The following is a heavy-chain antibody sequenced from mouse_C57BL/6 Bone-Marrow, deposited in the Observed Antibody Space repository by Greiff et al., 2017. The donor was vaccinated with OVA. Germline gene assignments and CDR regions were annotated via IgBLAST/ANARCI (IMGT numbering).Heavy chain of an antibody. CDR2: ISDGGSYT. CDR1: GFTFRSYA. CDR3: ARDYY. J-gene: IGHJ2*01. V-gene: IGHV5-4*01. Sequence: EVKLLESGGGLVKPGGSLKLSCAASGFTFRSYAMSWVRQTPEKRLEWVATISDGGSYTYYPDNVKGRFTISRDNAKNNLYLQMSYLTSEDTAMYYCARDYYWGQGTTLTVSS.